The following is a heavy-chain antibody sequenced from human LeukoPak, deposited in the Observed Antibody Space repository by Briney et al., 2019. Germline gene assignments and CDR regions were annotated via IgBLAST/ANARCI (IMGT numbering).Heavy chain of an antibody. D-gene: IGHD3-22*01. Sequence: PGGYLRLSGAAAGFSFTEYWMTWVRPGPGKGLEWVAVISYDAINNSSEDSVKGRFTISRDNSKTTPYPQMNRIRPEDTAAYYYAKDLGIVVRMSYYYGMAVWGQGPTVTVSS. V-gene: IGHV3-30*18. J-gene: IGHJ6*02. CDR2: ISYDAINN. CDR1: GFSFTEYW. CDR3: AKDLGIVVRMSYYYGMAV.